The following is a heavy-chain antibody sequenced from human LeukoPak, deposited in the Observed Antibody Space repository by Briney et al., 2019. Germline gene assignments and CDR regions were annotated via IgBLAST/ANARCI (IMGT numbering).Heavy chain of an antibody. CDR2: ISSDGSST. CDR1: GFTFSTYW. D-gene: IGHD2-8*01. CDR3: ARLQLSRYCTNGVCYTGGNT. V-gene: IGHV3-74*01. Sequence: GGSLRLACAASGFTFSTYWMHWVRQAPGKGLVWVPRISSDGSSTSYADSVKGRFTTSRDNAKNTLYVQMNSLRAEDTALYYCARLQLSRYCTNGVCYTGGNTWGQGTLVTVSS. J-gene: IGHJ5*02.